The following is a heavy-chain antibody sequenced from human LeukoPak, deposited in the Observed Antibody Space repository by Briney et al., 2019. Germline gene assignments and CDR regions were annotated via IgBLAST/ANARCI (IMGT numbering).Heavy chain of an antibody. V-gene: IGHV1-2*02. CDR1: GYTFTGYF. J-gene: IGHJ4*02. CDR3: ARDERYDSSGYPFDY. CDR2: INPNTGGT. Sequence: EASVKVSCKASGYTFTGYFMHWVRQAPGQGLEWMGWINPNTGGTNFAQTFQGRVTMTRDTSISTAYMELSRLRSDDTAVYYCARDERYDSSGYPFDYWGREPWSPSPQ. D-gene: IGHD3-22*01.